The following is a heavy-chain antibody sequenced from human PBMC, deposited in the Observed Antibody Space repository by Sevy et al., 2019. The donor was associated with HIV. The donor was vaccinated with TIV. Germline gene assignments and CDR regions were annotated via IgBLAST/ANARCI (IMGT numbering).Heavy chain of an antibody. V-gene: IGHV3-15*07. D-gene: IGHD4-17*01. J-gene: IGHJ4*02. CDR2: IKSKTDGWTT. CDR3: TTDREDGGYKGDFDY. Sequence: GGSMRLSCAASGFTFSNAWMNWVRQAPGKGLEWVGRIKSKTDGWTTDYAAPVKGRFTISREDSKNTLYLQMNSHKDDDSAVYYCTTDREDGGYKGDFDYWGQGTLVTVSS. CDR1: GFTFSNAW.